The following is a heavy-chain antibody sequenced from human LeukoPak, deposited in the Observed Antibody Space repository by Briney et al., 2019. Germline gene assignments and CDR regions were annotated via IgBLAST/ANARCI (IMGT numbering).Heavy chain of an antibody. D-gene: IGHD3-22*01. Sequence: ASVKVSCKASGYTFTSYYMHWVRQAPGQGLEWMGWMNPNSGNTGYAQKFQGRVTMTRNTSISTAYMELSSLRSEDTAVYYCARGHYYDIDAFDIWGQGTMVTVSS. CDR1: GYTFTSYY. CDR3: ARGHYYDIDAFDI. V-gene: IGHV1-8*02. J-gene: IGHJ3*02. CDR2: MNPNSGNT.